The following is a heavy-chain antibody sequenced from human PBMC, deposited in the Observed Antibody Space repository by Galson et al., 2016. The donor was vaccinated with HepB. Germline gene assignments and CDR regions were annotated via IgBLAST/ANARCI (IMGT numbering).Heavy chain of an antibody. CDR3: AGELGS. V-gene: IGHV4-61*02. J-gene: IGHJ5*02. CDR1: GDSIISDSYHY. CDR2: IYTTGST. D-gene: IGHD3-16*01. Sequence: TLSLTCTVSGDSIISDSYHYWSWIRQPVGKGLEWVGLIYTTGSTNYNPSLKSRVTISLDTSKNQFSRELRSVTAAGTAIYYCAGELGSWGQGTLVTVPS.